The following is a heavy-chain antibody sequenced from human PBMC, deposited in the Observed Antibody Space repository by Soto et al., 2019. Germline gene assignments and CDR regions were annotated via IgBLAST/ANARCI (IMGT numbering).Heavy chain of an antibody. D-gene: IGHD3-10*01. Sequence: EVQLVESGGGLIQPGGSLRLSCAASGFTVSSNYMSWVRQAPGKGLEWVSVISSGGTTYYADSVKGRLTFSRDNSKNTLYLQMNSLRAEDTAVYYCAGARGKFTGDCYWGQGTLVTVSS. V-gene: IGHV3-53*01. CDR1: GFTVSSNY. CDR2: ISSGGTT. CDR3: AGARGKFTGDCY. J-gene: IGHJ4*02.